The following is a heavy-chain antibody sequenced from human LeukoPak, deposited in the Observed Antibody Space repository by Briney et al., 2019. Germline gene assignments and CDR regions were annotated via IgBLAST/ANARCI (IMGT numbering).Heavy chain of an antibody. D-gene: IGHD3-16*02. CDR1: GFTFSSHG. V-gene: IGHV3-30*03. CDR3: ARGDYVWGSYRPNWFDP. J-gene: IGHJ5*02. Sequence: GGSLRLSCAASGFTFSSHGMHWVRQAPGKGLEWVAVTSYDGFQKYYADSVKGRFTISRDNSKNTLYLQMNNLRPEDTAVYYCARGDYVWGSYRPNWFDPWGQGTLVTVSS. CDR2: TSYDGFQK.